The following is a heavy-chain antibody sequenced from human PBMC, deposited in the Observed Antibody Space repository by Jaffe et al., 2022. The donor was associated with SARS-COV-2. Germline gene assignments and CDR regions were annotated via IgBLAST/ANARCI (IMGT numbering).Heavy chain of an antibody. CDR3: AREVVVAATPTLPYYMDV. D-gene: IGHD2-15*01. CDR2: INHSGST. CDR1: GGSFSGYY. Sequence: QVQLQQWGAGLLKPSETLSLTCAVYGGSFSGYYWSWIRQPPGKGLEWIGEINHSGSTNYNPSLKSRVTISVDTSKNQFSLKLSSVTAADTAVYYCAREVVVAATPTLPYYMDVWGKGTTVTVSS. J-gene: IGHJ6*03. V-gene: IGHV4-34*01.